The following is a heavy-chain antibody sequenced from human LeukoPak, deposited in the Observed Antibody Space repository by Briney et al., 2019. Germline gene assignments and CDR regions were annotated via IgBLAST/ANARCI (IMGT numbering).Heavy chain of an antibody. CDR3: ARGADSSGYYSIFYFDY. D-gene: IGHD3-22*01. CDR2: INHSGST. CDR1: CGSFSGYY. Sequence: PSETLSLTCAVYCGSFSGYYWSWIRQPPGKGLEWIGIINHSGSTNYKSSLKSRVTISIDTSKNQFSLKLSSVTAADTAVYYCARGADSSGYYSIFYFDYWGQGTLVTVSS. J-gene: IGHJ4*02. V-gene: IGHV4-34*01.